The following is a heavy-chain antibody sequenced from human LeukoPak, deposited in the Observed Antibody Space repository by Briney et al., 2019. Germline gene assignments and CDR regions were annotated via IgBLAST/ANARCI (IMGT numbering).Heavy chain of an antibody. D-gene: IGHD3-10*01. J-gene: IGHJ4*02. V-gene: IGHV1-18*01. CDR1: GYTFTSYG. CDR3: ARSYYGSGSYYAGY. CDR2: ISAYNGNT. Sequence: ASVKVSCKASGYTFTSYGISWVRQAPGRGLEWMGWISAYNGNTNYAQKLQGRVTMTTDTSTSTAYMELRSLRSDDTAVYYCARSYYGSGSYYAGYWGQGTLVTVSS.